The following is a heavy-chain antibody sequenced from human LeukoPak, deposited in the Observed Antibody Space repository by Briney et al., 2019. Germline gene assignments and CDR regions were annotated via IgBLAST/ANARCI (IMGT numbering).Heavy chain of an antibody. CDR1: GYSISSGYY. J-gene: IGHJ4*02. D-gene: IGHD2-2*01. CDR2: IYHSGST. V-gene: IGHV4-38-2*01. Sequence: SETLSLTCAVSGYSISSGYYWGWIRQPPGKGLEWIGSIYHSGSTYYNPSLKSRVTISVDTSKNQFSLKLSSVTAADTAVYYCVRLQPDIVVVPAAGDYWGQGTLVTVSS. CDR3: VRLQPDIVVVPAAGDY.